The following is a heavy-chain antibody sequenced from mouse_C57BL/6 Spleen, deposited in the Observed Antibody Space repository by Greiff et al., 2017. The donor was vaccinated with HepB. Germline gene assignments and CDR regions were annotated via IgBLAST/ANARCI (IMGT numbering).Heavy chain of an antibody. CDR3: AREGITTVVAANFDV. CDR2: IDPNSGGT. D-gene: IGHD1-1*01. Sequence: VQLQQPGAELVKPGASVKLSCKASGYTFTSYWMHWVKQRPGRGLEWIGRIDPNSGGTKYNEKFKSKATLTVDEPSSTAYMQLSSLTSEDSAVYDCAREGITTVVAANFDVWGTGTTVTVSS. V-gene: IGHV1-72*01. CDR1: GYTFTSYW. J-gene: IGHJ1*03.